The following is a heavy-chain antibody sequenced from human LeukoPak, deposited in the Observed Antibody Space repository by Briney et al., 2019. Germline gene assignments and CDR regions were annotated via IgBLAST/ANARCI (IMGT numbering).Heavy chain of an antibody. J-gene: IGHJ4*02. CDR3: AKDRPYDFWSGYSAGYDY. CDR1: GFTFSSYG. D-gene: IGHD3-3*01. Sequence: GGSLRLSCAASGFTFSSYGMHWVRQAPGKGLEWVAFIRCDGSNKYYADSVKGRFTISRDNSKNTLYLQMNSLRAEDTAVYYCAKDRPYDFWSGYSAGYDYWGQGTLVTVSS. V-gene: IGHV3-30*02. CDR2: IRCDGSNK.